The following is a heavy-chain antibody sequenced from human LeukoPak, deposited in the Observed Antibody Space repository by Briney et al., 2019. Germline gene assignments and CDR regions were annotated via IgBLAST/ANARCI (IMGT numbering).Heavy chain of an antibody. D-gene: IGHD6-13*01. V-gene: IGHV3-11*01. CDR1: GFTFSDYY. CDR2: ISSSGSTI. J-gene: IGHJ5*02. Sequence: PGGSLRLSCAASGFTFSDYYMSWIRQAPGKGLEWVSYISSSGSTIYYADSVKGRFTISRDNAKNSLYLQMNSLRAEDTAVYYCAREDSSSWWKGNWFDPWGQGTLVTVSS. CDR3: AREDSSSWWKGNWFDP.